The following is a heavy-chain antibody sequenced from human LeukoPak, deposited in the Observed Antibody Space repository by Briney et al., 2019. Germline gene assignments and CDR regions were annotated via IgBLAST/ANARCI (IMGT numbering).Heavy chain of an antibody. D-gene: IGHD1-26*01. CDR3: ARVGIIWGATGPFDY. Sequence: GSSVKVSCKASGGTFSSYAISWVRQAPGQGLEWMGRIIPIFGTANYAQKFQGRVTITTDESTSTAYMELSSLRSEDTAVYYCARVGIIWGATGPFDYWGQGTLVTVSS. V-gene: IGHV1-69*05. CDR2: IIPIFGTA. J-gene: IGHJ4*02. CDR1: GGTFSSYA.